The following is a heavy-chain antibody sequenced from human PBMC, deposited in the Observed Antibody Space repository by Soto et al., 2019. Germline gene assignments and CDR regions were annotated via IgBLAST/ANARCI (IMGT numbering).Heavy chain of an antibody. J-gene: IGHJ6*03. CDR3: ARARPYYYYMDV. CDR1: GYTFTSYD. Sequence: ASVKVSCKASGYTFTSYDINWVRQATGQGLEWMGWMNPNSGNTGYAQKFQARVTMTRNTSISTAYMELSSLRSEDTAVYYCARARPYYYYMDVWGKGTTVTVSS. V-gene: IGHV1-8*01. CDR2: MNPNSGNT.